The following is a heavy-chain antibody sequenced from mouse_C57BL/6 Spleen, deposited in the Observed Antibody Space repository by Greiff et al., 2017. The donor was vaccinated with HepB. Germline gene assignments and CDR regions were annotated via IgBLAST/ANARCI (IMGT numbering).Heavy chain of an antibody. CDR2: ISSGGSYT. CDR1: GFTFSSYG. Sequence: EVQLVESGGDLVKPGGSLKLSCAASGFTFSSYGMSWVRQTPDKRLEWVATISSGGSYTYYPDSVKGRFTISRDNAKNTLYLQMSSLKSEDTAMYYCARHAGCPDYWGQGTTLTVSS. CDR3: ARHAGCPDY. D-gene: IGHD6-1*01. J-gene: IGHJ2*01. V-gene: IGHV5-6*01.